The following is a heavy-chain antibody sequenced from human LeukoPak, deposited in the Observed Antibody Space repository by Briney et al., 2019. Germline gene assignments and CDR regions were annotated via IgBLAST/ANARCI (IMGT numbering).Heavy chain of an antibody. CDR1: GYSFTSYG. D-gene: IGHD3-10*01. J-gene: IGHJ4*02. CDR3: ARVSFYGSGSDY. CDR2: ISAYNGDT. Sequence: ASVKVSCKASGYSFTSYGISWVRQAPGQGLEWMGWISAYNGDTNYAQKPQGRVTMTTDTSTSTAYMELRSLTSDDTAVYYCARVSFYGSGSDYWGQGTLVTVSS. V-gene: IGHV1-18*01.